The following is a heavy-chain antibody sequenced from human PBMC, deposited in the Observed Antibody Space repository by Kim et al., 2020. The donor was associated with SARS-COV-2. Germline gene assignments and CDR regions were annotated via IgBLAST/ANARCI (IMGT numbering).Heavy chain of an antibody. D-gene: IGHD2-2*02. Sequence: GGSLRLSCAASGFNFRNYAMGWVRQAPGKGLEWVANIKQDGSEKYYVDSVKGRFTISRDNAKNSLYLQMNSLRAEDTAVYYCAREGIRSYCSSTSCYIDYYYGMDVWGQGTTVTVSS. V-gene: IGHV3-7*01. CDR3: AREGIRSYCSSTSCYIDYYYGMDV. J-gene: IGHJ6*02. CDR1: GFNFRNYA. CDR2: IKQDGSEK.